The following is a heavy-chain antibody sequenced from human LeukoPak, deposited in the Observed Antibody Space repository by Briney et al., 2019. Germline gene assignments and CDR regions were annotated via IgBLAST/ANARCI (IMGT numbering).Heavy chain of an antibody. J-gene: IGHJ4*02. Sequence: GGSLRLSCAASGFTFSSYAMHWVRQAPGKGLEWVAVISYDGSNKYYADSVKGRFTISRDNFKNTLYLQMNSLRAEDTAVYYCARADLIAAAGLDYWGQGTLVTVSS. CDR1: GFTFSSYA. CDR3: ARADLIAAAGLDY. D-gene: IGHD6-13*01. CDR2: ISYDGSNK. V-gene: IGHV3-30*04.